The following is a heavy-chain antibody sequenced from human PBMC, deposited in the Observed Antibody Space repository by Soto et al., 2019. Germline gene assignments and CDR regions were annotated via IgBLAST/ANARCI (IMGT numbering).Heavy chain of an antibody. D-gene: IGHD3-10*02. CDR3: VKRGSMVGFDY. V-gene: IGHV3-23*01. J-gene: IGHJ4*02. CDR1: GFTFSNYG. CDR2: INGDGGRT. Sequence: EVHLLESGGGLVQPGGSLRLSCAASGFTFSNYGMSWVRQAPGKGLEWVSGINGDGGRTYYADSVKGRFTISRDNSKRMFYLQMNSLRGEDTAVYYCVKRGSMVGFDYWGQGTLVTVSS.